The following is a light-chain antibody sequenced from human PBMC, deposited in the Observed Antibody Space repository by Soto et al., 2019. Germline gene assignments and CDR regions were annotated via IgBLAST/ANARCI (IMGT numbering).Light chain of an antibody. CDR3: QQYGSTYT. Sequence: EIVLTQYPGTVYLSPGERATLSCRASQSVSSSYLAWYQQKPGQAPRLLIYGASSRATGIPDRFSGSGSGTDFTLTISRLEPEDFAVYYCQQYGSTYTFGQGTKLEIK. CDR2: GAS. V-gene: IGKV3-20*01. J-gene: IGKJ2*01. CDR1: QSVSSSY.